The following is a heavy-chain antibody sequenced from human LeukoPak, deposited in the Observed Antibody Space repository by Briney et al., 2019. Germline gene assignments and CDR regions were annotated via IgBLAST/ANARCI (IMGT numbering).Heavy chain of an antibody. Sequence: PGGYLRLSCAASGFTFDDYAMHWVRQAPGKGLEWVSGISWNSGSIGYADSVKGRFTISRDNAKNSLYLQMNSLRAEDTALYYCAKDIGGGEGLDYWGQGTLVTVSS. D-gene: IGHD2-21*01. CDR3: AKDIGGGEGLDY. V-gene: IGHV3-9*01. CDR1: GFTFDDYA. CDR2: ISWNSGSI. J-gene: IGHJ4*02.